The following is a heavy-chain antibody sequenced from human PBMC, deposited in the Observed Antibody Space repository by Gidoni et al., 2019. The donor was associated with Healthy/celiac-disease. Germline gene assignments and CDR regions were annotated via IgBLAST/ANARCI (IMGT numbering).Heavy chain of an antibody. D-gene: IGHD3-16*01. CDR3: AKKVGVEQKGYYFDY. Sequence: QVQLVESGGGVVQPGRSLRLSCAASGFTFSSYGMHWVRQAPGKGLEWVAVISYDGSNKYYADSVKGRFTISRDNSKNTLYLQMNSLRAEDTAVYYCAKKVGVEQKGYYFDYWGQGTLVTVSS. V-gene: IGHV3-30*18. CDR2: ISYDGSNK. J-gene: IGHJ4*02. CDR1: GFTFSSYG.